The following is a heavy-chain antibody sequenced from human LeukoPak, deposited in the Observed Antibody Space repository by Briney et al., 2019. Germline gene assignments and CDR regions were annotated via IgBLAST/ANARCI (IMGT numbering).Heavy chain of an antibody. CDR2: IYYSGNT. J-gene: IGHJ3*02. CDR3: ARGPYSYDSSGAFDI. Sequence: PSETLSLTCTVSGGSISSGSYYWSWIRQPPGKGLEWIGYIYYSGNTNYNPSLKSRVTISVDTSKNQFSLKLSSCTAADTAVYFCARGPYSYDSSGAFDIWGQGTMVTVSS. D-gene: IGHD3-22*01. CDR1: GGSISSGSYY. V-gene: IGHV4-61*01.